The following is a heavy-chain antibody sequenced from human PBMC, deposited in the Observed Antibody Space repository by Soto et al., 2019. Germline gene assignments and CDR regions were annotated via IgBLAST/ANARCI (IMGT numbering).Heavy chain of an antibody. CDR1: GGTFSSYA. Sequence: SVKVSCKASGGTFSSYAISWVRQAPGQGLEWTGGIIPIFGTANYAQKFQGRVTITADESTSTAYMELSSLRSEDTAVYYCARTDIVVVPAASDGGSPDYYYYGMDVWGQGTTVTVSS. CDR3: ARTDIVVVPAASDGGSPDYYYYGMDV. V-gene: IGHV1-69*13. CDR2: IIPIFGTA. J-gene: IGHJ6*02. D-gene: IGHD2-2*01.